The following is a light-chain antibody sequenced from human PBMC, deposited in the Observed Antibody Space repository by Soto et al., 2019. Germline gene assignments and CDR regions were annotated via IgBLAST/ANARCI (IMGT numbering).Light chain of an antibody. Sequence: DVVMTQSPLSLPVTLGQPASISCRSSQGIAYSDGNTYLNWVQQRPGQSPRSLIYKVSNRDSGVPDRFSGSWSGTEFTLRISRVEAEDVGVYYCMQAAHWPYTFGQGTKLEIK. CDR1: QGIAYSDGNTY. J-gene: IGKJ2*01. CDR3: MQAAHWPYT. CDR2: KVS. V-gene: IGKV2-30*01.